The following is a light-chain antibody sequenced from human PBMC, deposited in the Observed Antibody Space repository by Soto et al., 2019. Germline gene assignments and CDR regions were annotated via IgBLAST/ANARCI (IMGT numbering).Light chain of an antibody. Sequence: DIQMTQSPSTLSASVVDRFTITCRASQSISSWLAWYQQKPGKAPKLLIYDASSLESGVPSRFSGSGSGTEFTLTISSLQPGDFATYYCQHYNTYPWTFGHGNKVDIK. CDR2: DAS. CDR1: QSISSW. J-gene: IGKJ1*01. V-gene: IGKV1-5*01. CDR3: QHYNTYPWT.